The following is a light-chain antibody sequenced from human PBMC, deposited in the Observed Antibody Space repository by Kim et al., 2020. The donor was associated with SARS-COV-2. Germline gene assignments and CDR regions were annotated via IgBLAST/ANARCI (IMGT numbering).Light chain of an antibody. J-gene: IGKJ2*01. CDR1: QSVASKQ. CDR3: EQYDRSPYP. CDR2: GTS. V-gene: IGKV3-20*01. Sequence: LSPGGRAAASCRASQSVASKQLAWFKQKPGQAPGLLIEGTSSRATGIPDRFSASESGTDFTLTISRLEPEDFAVYYWEQYDRSPYPFGQGTKLEI.